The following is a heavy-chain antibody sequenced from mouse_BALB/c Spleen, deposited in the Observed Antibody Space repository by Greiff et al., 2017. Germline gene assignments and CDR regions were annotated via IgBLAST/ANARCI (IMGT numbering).Heavy chain of an antibody. V-gene: IGHV5-12-1*01. CDR1: GFAFSSYD. CDR2: ISSGGGST. CDR3: ARRRVTGIRVFDY. Sequence: DVMLVESGGGLVKPGGSLKLSCAASGFAFSSYDMSWVRQTPEKRLEWVAYISSGGGSTYYPDTVKGRFTISRDNAKNTLYLQMSSLKSEDTAMYYCARRRVTGIRVFDYWGQGTTLTVSS. D-gene: IGHD4-1*01. J-gene: IGHJ2*01.